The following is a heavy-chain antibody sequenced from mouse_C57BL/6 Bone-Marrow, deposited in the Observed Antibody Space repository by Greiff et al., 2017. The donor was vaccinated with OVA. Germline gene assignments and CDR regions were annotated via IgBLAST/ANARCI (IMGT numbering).Heavy chain of an antibody. CDR2: LFPGRGST. V-gene: IGHV1-9*01. J-gene: IGHJ3*01. Sequence: QVQLQQSGAELMKPGASVKLSCKATGYTFTGYWIEWVKQRPGHCLEWIVELFPGRGSTNYNEKFNGNATFTSDTSSNTACMQLRSLTTEDSAIYYCARTDLRAYWGQGTLVTVSA. CDR3: ARTDLRAY. CDR1: GYTFTGYW.